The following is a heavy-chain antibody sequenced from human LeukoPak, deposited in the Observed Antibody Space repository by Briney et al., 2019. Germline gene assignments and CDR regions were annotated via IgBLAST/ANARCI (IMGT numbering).Heavy chain of an antibody. CDR1: GFTFSSYW. J-gene: IGHJ4*02. D-gene: IGHD6-19*01. Sequence: HSGGSLRLSCAASGFTFSSYWMSWVRQAPGKGLEWVANIKQDGSEKYYVDSVKGRFTISRDNAKNSLFLQMNSLRAEDTAVYYCARTAYYTSGWWADYWGQGTLVTVSS. CDR3: ARTAYYTSGWWADY. CDR2: IKQDGSEK. V-gene: IGHV3-7*01.